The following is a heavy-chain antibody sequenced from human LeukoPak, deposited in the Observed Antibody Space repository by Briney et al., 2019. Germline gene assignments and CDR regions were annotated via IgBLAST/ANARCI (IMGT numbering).Heavy chain of an antibody. Sequence: GGSLRLSCAASGFTFSSYEMTWVRQAPGKGLEWVSNNSSSDTTIHYADSVKGRFTISRDNARNSLYLQMNSLRAEDTAVYYCARSRRDSYYYYYGMDVWGQGTTVTVSS. CDR3: ARSRRDSYYYYYGMDV. CDR1: GFTFSSYE. CDR2: NSSSDTTI. V-gene: IGHV3-48*03. J-gene: IGHJ6*02. D-gene: IGHD3-22*01.